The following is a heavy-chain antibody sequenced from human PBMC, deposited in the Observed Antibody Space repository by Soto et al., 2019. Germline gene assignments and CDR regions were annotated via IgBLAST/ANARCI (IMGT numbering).Heavy chain of an antibody. CDR2: IIPILGIA. Sequence: ASVKVSCKASGGTFSSYTISWVRQAPGQGLEWMGRIIPILGIANYAQKFQGRVTITADKSTSTAYMELSSLRSEDTAVYYCARLGGRYSGYDSVAGMLQADYYYYYYMDVWGKGTTVTVSS. D-gene: IGHD5-12*01. J-gene: IGHJ6*03. V-gene: IGHV1-69*02. CDR1: GGTFSSYT. CDR3: ARLGGRYSGYDSVAGMLQADYYYYYYMDV.